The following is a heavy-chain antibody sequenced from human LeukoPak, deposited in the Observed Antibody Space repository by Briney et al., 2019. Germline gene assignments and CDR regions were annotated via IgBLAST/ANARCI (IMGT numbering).Heavy chain of an antibody. D-gene: IGHD4-17*01. J-gene: IGHJ3*02. Sequence: SESLSLTCTVSGGAISSYYWSWIRQPPGKGLEWIGDIYYSGSTNYNPSLKSRVTISLDTSKNQFSLKLSSVTGADTAVYYCARAPLNDYGDYRWDAFDIWGQGKMVTVSS. CDR3: ARAPLNDYGDYRWDAFDI. CDR2: IYYSGST. CDR1: GGAISSYY. V-gene: IGHV4-59*01.